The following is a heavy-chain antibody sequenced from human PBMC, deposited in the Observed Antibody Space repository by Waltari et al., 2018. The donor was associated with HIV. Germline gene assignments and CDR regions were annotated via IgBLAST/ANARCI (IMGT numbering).Heavy chain of an antibody. CDR1: GVSIRNFE. CDR3: ARGGGVAGVHSYNGLDV. V-gene: IGHV4-4*07. J-gene: IGHJ6*02. Sequence: QVRLEESGPGLVRPSSTLSLSCAVSGVSIRNFEWSWVRRSAEGGLEWLGRFSMNGDSDLNPSVKTRLSLSGDFSKRELSLKLRSLTEADTAVYYCARGGGVAGVHSYNGLDVWGQGILVIVSS. CDR2: FSMNGDS. D-gene: IGHD3-16*01.